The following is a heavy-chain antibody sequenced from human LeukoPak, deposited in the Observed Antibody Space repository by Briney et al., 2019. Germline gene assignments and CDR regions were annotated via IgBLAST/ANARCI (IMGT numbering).Heavy chain of an antibody. J-gene: IGHJ6*02. V-gene: IGHV1-18*01. CDR2: ISAYNGNT. Sequence: ASVKVSCTASGYTFTSYGISWVRQAPGQGLEWMGWISAYNGNTNYAQKLQGRVTMTTDTSTSTAYMELRSLRSDDTAVYYCARGFGGATLYGMDVWGQGTTVTVSS. CDR3: ARGFGGATLYGMDV. D-gene: IGHD1-26*01. CDR1: GYTFTSYG.